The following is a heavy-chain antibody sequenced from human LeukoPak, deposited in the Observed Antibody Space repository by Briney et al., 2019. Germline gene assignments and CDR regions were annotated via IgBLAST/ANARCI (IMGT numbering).Heavy chain of an antibody. J-gene: IGHJ6*03. V-gene: IGHV1-8*03. D-gene: IGHD4-17*01. CDR2: MNPNSGNT. CDR1: GYTFTSYD. CDR3: AREARTTSAAPYYYYMDV. Sequence: ASVKVSCKASGYTFTSYDINWVRQATGQGLEWMGWMNPNSGNTGYAQKFQGRVTITRNTSISTAYMELSSLRSEDTAVYYCAREARTTSAAPYYYYMDVWGKGTTVTISS.